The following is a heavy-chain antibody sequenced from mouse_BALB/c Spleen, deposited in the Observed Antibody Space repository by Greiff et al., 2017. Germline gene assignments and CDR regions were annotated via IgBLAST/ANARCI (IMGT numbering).Heavy chain of an antibody. Sequence: QVQLQQPGAELVKPGTSVKLSCKASGYNFTSYWINWVKLRPGQGLEWIGDIYPGSGSTNYNEKFKSKATLTVDTSSSTAYMQLSSLASEDSALYYYARLKYGYDDWGQGTTLTVSS. CDR1: GYNFTSYW. CDR3: ARLKYGYDD. V-gene: IGHV1-55*01. J-gene: IGHJ2*01. CDR2: IYPGSGST. D-gene: IGHD2-2*01.